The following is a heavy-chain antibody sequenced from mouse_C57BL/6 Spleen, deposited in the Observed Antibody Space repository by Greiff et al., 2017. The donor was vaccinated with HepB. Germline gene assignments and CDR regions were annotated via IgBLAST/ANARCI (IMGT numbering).Heavy chain of an antibody. CDR2: IDPETGGT. J-gene: IGHJ4*01. CDR3: TRRDYDERLYAMDY. CDR1: GYTFTDYE. Sequence: QVQLKESGAELVRPGASVTLSCKASGYTFTDYEMHWVKQTPVHGLEWIGAIDPETGGTAYNQKFKGKAILTADKSSSTAYMELRSLTSEDSAVYYCTRRDYDERLYAMDYWGQGTSVTVSS. D-gene: IGHD2-4*01. V-gene: IGHV1-15*01.